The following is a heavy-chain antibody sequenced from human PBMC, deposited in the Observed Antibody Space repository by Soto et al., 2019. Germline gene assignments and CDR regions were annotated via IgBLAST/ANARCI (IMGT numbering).Heavy chain of an antibody. CDR3: ARAPFLKNYDFWSGYYRGDYYYYGMDG. D-gene: IGHD3-3*01. J-gene: IGHJ6*04. Sequence: SSETLSLTCAVYGGSFSGYYWSWIRQPPGKGLEWIGEINHSGSTNYNPSLKSRVTISVDTSKNQFSLKLSSVTAADTAVYYCARAPFLKNYDFWSGYYRGDYYYYGMDGWGKGNTVTVDS. V-gene: IGHV4-34*01. CDR1: GGSFSGYY. CDR2: INHSGST.